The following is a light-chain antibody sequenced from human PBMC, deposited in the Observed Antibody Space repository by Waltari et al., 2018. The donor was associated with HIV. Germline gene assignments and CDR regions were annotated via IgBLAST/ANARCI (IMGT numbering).Light chain of an antibody. J-gene: IGKJ1*01. Sequence: DIVMTQSPDSLAVSLGERATINCKSSQSVLYSPNNKNYLAWYQQKPGQPPNLLIYWASTRESRVPDRFSGSGSGTDFTLTISSLQAEDVAVYYCQQYYSTPRTFGQGTKVEIK. CDR2: WAS. CDR3: QQYYSTPRT. V-gene: IGKV4-1*01. CDR1: QSVLYSPNNKNY.